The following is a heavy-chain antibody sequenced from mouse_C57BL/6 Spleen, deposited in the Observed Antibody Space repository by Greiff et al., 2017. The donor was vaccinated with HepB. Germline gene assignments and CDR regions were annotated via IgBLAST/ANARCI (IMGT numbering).Heavy chain of an antibody. CDR1: GYTFTSYW. CDR3: ARSNYYGSSYDD. Sequence: QVQLQQSGAELVRPGSSVKLSCKASGYTFTSYWMHWVKQRPIQGLEWIGNIYPSDSETHYNQKFKDKATLTVDKSSSTAYMQLNSLTSEDSAVYYCARSNYYGSSYDDWGQGTTLTVSS. D-gene: IGHD1-1*01. CDR2: IYPSDSET. J-gene: IGHJ2*01. V-gene: IGHV1-52*01.